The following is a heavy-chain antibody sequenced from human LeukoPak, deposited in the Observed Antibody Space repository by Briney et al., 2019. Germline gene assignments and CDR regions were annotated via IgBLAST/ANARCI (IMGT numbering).Heavy chain of an antibody. V-gene: IGHV4-61*09. CDR1: GGSISSGSYY. D-gene: IGHD3-10*01. J-gene: IGHJ6*03. CDR2: LYTSGYT. Sequence: PSETLSLTCTVSGGSISSGSYYWSWIRQPAGKGLEWIGHLYTSGYTNYNPSLKSRVTISVDTSMNQFSLKVNSVTAADTAVYYCARDSREEVWVRQYSYYYYYMDVWGKGTTVTISS. CDR3: ARDSREEVWVRQYSYYYYYMDV.